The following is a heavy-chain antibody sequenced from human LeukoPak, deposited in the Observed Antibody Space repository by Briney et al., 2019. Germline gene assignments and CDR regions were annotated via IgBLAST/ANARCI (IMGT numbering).Heavy chain of an antibody. CDR1: GFTVSSNY. CDR2: IKQDGSEK. Sequence: PGGSLRLSCAASGFTVSSNYMSWVRQAPGKGLEWVANIKQDGSEKYYVDSVKGRFTISRDNAKNSLYLQMNSLRAEDTAVYYCASNAFDIWGQGTMVTVSS. J-gene: IGHJ3*02. CDR3: ASNAFDI. V-gene: IGHV3-7*05.